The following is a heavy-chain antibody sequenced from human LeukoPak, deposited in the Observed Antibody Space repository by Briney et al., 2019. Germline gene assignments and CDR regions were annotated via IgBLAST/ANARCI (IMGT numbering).Heavy chain of an antibody. CDR1: GITFGFTFSSFA. J-gene: IGHJ4*02. CDR2: ISGSGGRT. V-gene: IGHV3-23*01. CDR3: AKGPPTIFGVVIDD. Sequence: AGSLRLSCAASGITFGFTFSSFAMSWVRQAPGKGLAWVSGISGSGGRTFYADSVKGRFTISRDNSQNTLHLEMNSLRPEDTAVYYCAKGPPTIFGVVIDDWGQGTLVTVSS. D-gene: IGHD3-3*01.